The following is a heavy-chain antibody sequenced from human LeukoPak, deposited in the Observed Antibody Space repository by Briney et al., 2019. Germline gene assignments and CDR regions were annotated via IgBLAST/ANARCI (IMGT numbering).Heavy chain of an antibody. CDR3: ARTHYGDYEDYYYYYMDV. Sequence: SETLSLTCTVSGGSISSSSYDWGWIRQPPGKGLEWIGSIYYSGSTYYNPSLKSRVTISVDTSKNQFSLKLSSVTAADTAVYYCARTHYGDYEDYYYYYMDVWGKGTTVTISS. CDR1: GGSISSSSYD. J-gene: IGHJ6*03. CDR2: IYYSGST. D-gene: IGHD4-17*01. V-gene: IGHV4-39*07.